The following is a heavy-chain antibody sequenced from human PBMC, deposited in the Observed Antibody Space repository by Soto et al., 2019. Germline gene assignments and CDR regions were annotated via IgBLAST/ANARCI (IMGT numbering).Heavy chain of an antibody. CDR1: GFTFSSYE. V-gene: IGHV3-48*03. CDR3: ARDIVKDGISGYYYAMDV. J-gene: IGHJ6*02. D-gene: IGHD3-22*01. CDR2: ISSSGSTR. Sequence: GGSLRLSCAASGFTFSSYEMNWVRQAPGKGLEWVSYISSSGSTRYYADSVQGRFTISRDNAKNSLYLQMNSLRAEDTAVYYCARDIVKDGISGYYYAMDVWGQGTTVTVSS.